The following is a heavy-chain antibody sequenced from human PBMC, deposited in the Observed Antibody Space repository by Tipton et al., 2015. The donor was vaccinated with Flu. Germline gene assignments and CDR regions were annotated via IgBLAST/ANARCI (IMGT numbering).Heavy chain of an antibody. CDR3: AREYSSSSGKLFDY. V-gene: IGHV3-7*01. Sequence: SLRLSCAASGFTFSNYWMTWVRQAPGKGLEWVANIKQDGSDKHYVDSVKGRFTISRDNAKNSVHLQMNSLRAEDTAVYYCAREYSSSSGKLFDYWGQGTLVTVSS. CDR1: GFTFSNYW. CDR2: IKQDGSDK. D-gene: IGHD6-6*01. J-gene: IGHJ4*02.